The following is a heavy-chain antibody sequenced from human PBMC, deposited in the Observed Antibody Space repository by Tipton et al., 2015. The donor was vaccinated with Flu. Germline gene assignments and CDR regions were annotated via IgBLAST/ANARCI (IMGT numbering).Heavy chain of an antibody. V-gene: IGHV4-38-2*01. CDR2: ISHSGST. CDR1: GYPISSDYY. CDR3: VRCRSFFGVVVLGDWYFDL. D-gene: IGHD3-3*01. Sequence: GLVKPSETLSLTCGVTGYPISSDYYWGWIRQPPGKGLEWIGSISHSGSTYDNPSLKSRVSVSVDTSKNQFSLRLTSVTTADTAVYYSVRCRSFFGVVVLGDWYFDLWGRGALCTVSS. J-gene: IGHJ2*01.